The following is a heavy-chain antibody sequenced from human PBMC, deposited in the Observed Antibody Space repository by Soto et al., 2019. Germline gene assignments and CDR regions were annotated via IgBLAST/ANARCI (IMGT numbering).Heavy chain of an antibody. CDR1: GGSFNANH. V-gene: IGHV4-34*01. CDR3: ARDMHAGFTHYFDP. J-gene: IGHJ5*02. D-gene: IGHD1-26*01. CDR2: ITLGGST. Sequence: SETLSLTCAISGGSFNANHWSWIRQSPGQGLEWIGEITLGGSTNYSPSLKSRVSISVDEGKKQFSLEMTSVTAADTAVYYCARDMHAGFTHYFDPWGQGTLVTVSS.